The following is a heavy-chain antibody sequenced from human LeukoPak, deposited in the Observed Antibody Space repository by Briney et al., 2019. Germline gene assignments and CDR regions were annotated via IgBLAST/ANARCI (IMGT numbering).Heavy chain of an antibody. CDR3: ARYSGSYYSHRLSAFDI. CDR1: GGSISSGGYY. J-gene: IGHJ3*02. Sequence: SQTLSLTCTVSGGSISSGGYYWIWIRQHPGKGLEWIGYIYYSGSTNYNPSLKSRVTISVDTSKNQFSLKLSSVTAADTAVYYCARYSGSYYSHRLSAFDIWGQGTMVTVSS. D-gene: IGHD1-26*01. V-gene: IGHV4-31*03. CDR2: IYYSGST.